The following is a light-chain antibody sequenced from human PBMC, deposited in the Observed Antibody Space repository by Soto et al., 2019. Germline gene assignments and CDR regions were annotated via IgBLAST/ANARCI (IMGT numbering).Light chain of an antibody. J-gene: IGKJ2*01. CDR2: VAS. CDR3: LQRNTYPYT. Sequence: IQMTQSPSSLSASVGDTVTVTCRASQGIGTYLNWFQHKPGKAPKRLISVASTLQSGVPSRFSGSGSGTEFTLTISSLQPEDSATYYCLQRNTYPYTFGKGTNLEI. V-gene: IGKV1-17*01. CDR1: QGIGTY.